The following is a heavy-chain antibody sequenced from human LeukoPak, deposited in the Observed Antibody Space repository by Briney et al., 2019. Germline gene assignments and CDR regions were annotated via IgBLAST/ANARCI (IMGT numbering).Heavy chain of an antibody. Sequence: PSETLSLTCTVSGGSVSSTTYYWGWIRQPPGKGLEWIGNVYYSGSTYYNPSLKSRVTMSVDTSKNPFSLKRSSVTAADTAVYCARLSKGRYFDYIFDYWGEGTLVSVSS. D-gene: IGHD3-9*01. J-gene: IGHJ4*02. V-gene: IGHV4-39*01. CDR2: VYYSGST. CDR1: GGSVSSTTYY. CDR3: ARLSKGRYFDYIFDY.